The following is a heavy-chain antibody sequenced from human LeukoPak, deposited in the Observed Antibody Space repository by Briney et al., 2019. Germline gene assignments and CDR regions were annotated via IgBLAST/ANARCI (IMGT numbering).Heavy chain of an antibody. CDR1: GGSIGSYY. D-gene: IGHD5-12*01. J-gene: IGHJ6*02. V-gene: IGHV4-4*07. CDR2: IYTSGST. CDR3: ARAPWPTYSGYDVYYYYGMDV. Sequence: SETLSLTCTVSGGSIGSYYWSWIRQPAGKGLEWIGRIYTSGSTNYNPSLKSRVTMSVDTSKNQFSLKLSSVTAADTAVYYCARAPWPTYSGYDVYYYYGMDVWGQGTTVTVSS.